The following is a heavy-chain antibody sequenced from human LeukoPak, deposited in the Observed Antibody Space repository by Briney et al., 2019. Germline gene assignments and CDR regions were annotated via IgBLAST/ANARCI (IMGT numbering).Heavy chain of an antibody. J-gene: IGHJ3*02. CDR2: ISAYNGNT. Sequence: ASVKVSCKASGYTFTSYGISWVRQAPGQGLEWMGWISAYNGNTNYAQKPQGRVTMTTDTSTSTAYMELSSLRSEDMAVYYCARGRTGELLWFGELLTEGAFDIWGQGTMVTVSS. CDR3: ARGRTGELLWFGELLTEGAFDI. CDR1: GYTFTSYG. D-gene: IGHD3-10*01. V-gene: IGHV1-18*03.